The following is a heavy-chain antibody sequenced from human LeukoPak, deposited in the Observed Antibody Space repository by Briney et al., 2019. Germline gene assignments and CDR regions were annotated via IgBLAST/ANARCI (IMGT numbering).Heavy chain of an antibody. D-gene: IGHD3-9*01. Sequence: PGGSLRLSCAASGLTFSSYAMSWVRQAPGKGLEWVSAISGSGGSTYYADSVKGRFTISRDNSKNTLYLQMNSLRAEDTAVYFCAKDRIRYFDWLCFDYWGQGTLVTVSS. CDR3: AKDRIRYFDWLCFDY. J-gene: IGHJ4*02. V-gene: IGHV3-23*01. CDR2: ISGSGGST. CDR1: GLTFSSYA.